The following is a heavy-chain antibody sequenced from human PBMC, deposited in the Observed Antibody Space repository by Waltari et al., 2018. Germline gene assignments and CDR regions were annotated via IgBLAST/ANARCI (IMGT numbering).Heavy chain of an antibody. CDR1: GFTLSGYS. J-gene: IGHJ4*02. V-gene: IGHV3-21*01. Sequence: EVQLVESGGGLVKPGGSLRLSCAASGFTLSGYSMNWVRQAPGKGLEWVSSISSSSSYIYYEDSVKGRFTITRDNAKNSLYLQMNSLRAEDTAVDYCATLSGSYSFDYWGQGTLVTVSS. CDR3: ATLSGSYSFDY. CDR2: ISSSSSYI. D-gene: IGHD1-26*01.